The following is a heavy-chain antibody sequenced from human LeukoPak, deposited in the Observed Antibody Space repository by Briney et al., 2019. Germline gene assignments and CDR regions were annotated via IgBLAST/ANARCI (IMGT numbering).Heavy chain of an antibody. V-gene: IGHV4-59*12. J-gene: IGHJ4*02. CDR1: GGSISSNNW. CDR2: IYYSGST. D-gene: IGHD1-14*01. Sequence: PSETLSLTCAVSGGSISSNNWWSWIRQPPGQGLEWIGYIYYSGSTNYNPSLKSRVTISVDTSKNQFSLKLSSVTAADTAVYYCAREGRKSHSGYWGQGTLVTVSS. CDR3: AREGRKSHSGY.